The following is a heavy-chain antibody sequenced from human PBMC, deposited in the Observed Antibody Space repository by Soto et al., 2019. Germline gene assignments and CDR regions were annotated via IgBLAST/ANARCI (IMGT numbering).Heavy chain of an antibody. Sequence: SDTLSLTCTVYGGSFSGYYWSWIRQPPGKGLEWIGYIYHSGSTNYNPSLKSRVTISVDTSKNQFSLKLSSVTAADTAVYYCARDQDSSGWTNDAFDIWGQGTMVTVSS. CDR3: ARDQDSSGWTNDAFDI. J-gene: IGHJ3*02. CDR1: GGSFSGYY. V-gene: IGHV4-59*01. CDR2: IYHSGST. D-gene: IGHD6-19*01.